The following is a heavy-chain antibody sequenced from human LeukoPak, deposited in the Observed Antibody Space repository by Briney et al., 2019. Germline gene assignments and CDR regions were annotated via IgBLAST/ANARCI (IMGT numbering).Heavy chain of an antibody. Sequence: GASVKVSCKASGGTFSSYAISWVRQAPGQGLEWMGGIIPIFGTANYVQKFQGRVTITTDESTSTAYMELSSLRSEDTAVYYCARGWTTVTRGGSYYMDVWGKGTTVTVSS. CDR3: ARGWTTVTRGGSYYMDV. CDR1: GGTFSSYA. J-gene: IGHJ6*03. V-gene: IGHV1-69*05. CDR2: IIPIFGTA. D-gene: IGHD4-17*01.